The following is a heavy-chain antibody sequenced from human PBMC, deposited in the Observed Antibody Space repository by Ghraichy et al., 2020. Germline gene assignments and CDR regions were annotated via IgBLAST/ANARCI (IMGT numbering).Heavy chain of an antibody. Sequence: SETLSLTCTVSGGSISSGGYYWSWIRQHPVKGLEWIGYIYYSGSTYYNPSLKSRVTISVDTSKNQFSLKLSSVTAADMAVYYCARGIFVVAATSPFDYWGQGTLVTVSS. J-gene: IGHJ4*02. CDR1: GGSISSGGYY. V-gene: IGHV4-31*03. D-gene: IGHD2-15*01. CDR2: IYYSGST. CDR3: ARGIFVVAATSPFDY.